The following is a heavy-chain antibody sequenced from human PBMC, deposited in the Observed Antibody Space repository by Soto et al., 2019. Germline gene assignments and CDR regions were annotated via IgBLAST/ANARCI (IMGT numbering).Heavy chain of an antibody. CDR3: ARTPLTDGSSANWFDP. D-gene: IGHD6-19*01. Sequence: SETLSLTCTVSGGSISSSSYYWGWIRQPPGKGLEWIGSIYYSGSTYYNPSLKSRVTISVDTSKNQFSLKLSSVTAADTAVYYCARTPLTDGSSANWFDPWGQGTLVT. CDR1: GGSISSSSYY. CDR2: IYYSGST. J-gene: IGHJ5*02. V-gene: IGHV4-39*01.